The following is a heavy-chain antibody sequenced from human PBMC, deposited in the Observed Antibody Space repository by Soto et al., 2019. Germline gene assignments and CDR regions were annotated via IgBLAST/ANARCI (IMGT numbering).Heavy chain of an antibody. CDR2: TTGSGGST. V-gene: IGHV3-23*01. CDR1: GFTFRSYA. Sequence: GGSLRLSCAASGFTFRSYAMSWVRQAPGKGLEWVSTTTGSGGSTFYADSVKGRFTISRDNSKNALFLQMNSLRAEDTALYYCSKASGIQLWLFHDWGQGTLVTVAS. CDR3: SKASGIQLWLFHD. D-gene: IGHD5-18*01. J-gene: IGHJ4*02.